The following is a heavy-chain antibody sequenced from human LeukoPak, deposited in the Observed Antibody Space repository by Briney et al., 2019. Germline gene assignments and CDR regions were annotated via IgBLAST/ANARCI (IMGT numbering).Heavy chain of an antibody. Sequence: GGSLRLSCAASGFTVSSNYMSWVRQAPGKGLEWVSVIYSGGSTYYADSVKGRFTISRDNSKNTLYLQMNSLRAEDTAVYYCARDFLYYYDSSGYPNPFDYWGQGTLVTVSS. D-gene: IGHD3-22*01. V-gene: IGHV3-66*01. CDR3: ARDFLYYYDSSGYPNPFDY. CDR2: IYSGGST. CDR1: GFTVSSNY. J-gene: IGHJ4*02.